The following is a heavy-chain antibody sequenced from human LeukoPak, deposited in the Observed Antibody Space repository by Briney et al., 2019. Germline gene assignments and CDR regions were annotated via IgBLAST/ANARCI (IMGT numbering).Heavy chain of an antibody. J-gene: IGHJ3*02. CDR2: IKSKTDGGTT. D-gene: IGHD1-26*01. CDR1: GFTFSNAW. V-gene: IGHV3-15*01. CDR3: TTHSSGSSRLNAYEI. Sequence: PGGSLRLSCAASGFTFSNAWMSWVRQAPGKGLEWVGRIKSKTDGGTTDYAAPVKGRFTISRDDSKNVLYLQMNSLKTEDTAVYYCTTHSSGSSRLNAYEIWGQGTMVTVSS.